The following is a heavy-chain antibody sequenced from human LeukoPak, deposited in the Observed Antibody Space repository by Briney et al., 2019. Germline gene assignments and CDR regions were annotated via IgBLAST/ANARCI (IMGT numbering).Heavy chain of an antibody. V-gene: IGHV3-23*01. D-gene: IGHD3-3*01. J-gene: IGHJ4*02. CDR1: GFTFSSYA. Sequence: GGSLRLSCAASGFTFSSYAMSWVRQAPGKGLEWVSAISGSGGSTYYADSVRGRFTISRDNTMNSLYLQMSSLRAEDTAVYYCATDRGWRTSGYYLYYFEYWGQGTLVTYSS. CDR2: ISGSGGST. CDR3: ATDRGWRTSGYYLYYFEY.